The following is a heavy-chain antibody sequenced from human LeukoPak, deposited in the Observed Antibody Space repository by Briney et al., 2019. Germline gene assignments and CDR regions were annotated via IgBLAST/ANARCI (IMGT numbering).Heavy chain of an antibody. CDR2: MNPNSGNT. D-gene: IGHD5-12*01. CDR3: ARHRPKWLRLGYYWFDP. Sequence: GASVKVSCKASGYTFTSYDINWVRQATGQGLEWMGWMNPNSGNTGYAQKFQGRVTMTRNTSISTAYMELSSLRSEDTAVYYCARHRPKWLRLGYYWFDPWGQGTLVTVSS. CDR1: GYTFTSYD. V-gene: IGHV1-8*01. J-gene: IGHJ5*02.